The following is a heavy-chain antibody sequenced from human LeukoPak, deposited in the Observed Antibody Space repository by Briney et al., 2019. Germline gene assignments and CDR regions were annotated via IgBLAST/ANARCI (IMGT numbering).Heavy chain of an antibody. V-gene: IGHV3-30*02. D-gene: IGHD3-16*01. CDR1: GFTFSSYG. J-gene: IGHJ4*02. CDR2: IRNDGSNK. CDR3: ARERRAWGEDF. Sequence: PGGSLRLSCAASGFTFSSYGMHWVRQAPGKGLEWVAFIRNDGSNKYYADSVKGRFTISRDNSKNTLYLQMNSLRAEDTAVYYCARERRAWGEDFWGQGTLVTVSS.